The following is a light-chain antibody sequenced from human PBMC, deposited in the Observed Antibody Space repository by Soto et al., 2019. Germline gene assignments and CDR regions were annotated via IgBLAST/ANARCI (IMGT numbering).Light chain of an antibody. J-gene: IGKJ4*01. CDR1: QSVSSSY. CDR2: GVS. V-gene: IGKV3-20*01. CDR3: QQYGRSLT. Sequence: EIVLTQSPGTLSLSPGEGASLSCRASQSVSSSYLAWYQQKPGQAPRLLIYGVSSRATGIPDRFSGSGSGTDFTLTISRLEPEDFAVYYCQQYGRSLTFGGGTKVDIK.